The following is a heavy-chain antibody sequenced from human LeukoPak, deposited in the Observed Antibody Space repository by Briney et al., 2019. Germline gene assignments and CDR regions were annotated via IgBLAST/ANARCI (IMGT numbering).Heavy chain of an antibody. V-gene: IGHV3-11*04. CDR2: ISGSGSDI. Sequence: PGESLRLSCVVSGFSFSNSYMTWIRQTPGKGLESLAYISGSGSDIYYADSVKGRFTISRDNAKNSLYLQMNSLRAEDTAVYYCAREWFGDPPRIYWGQGTLVTVSS. CDR1: GFSFSNSY. J-gene: IGHJ4*02. D-gene: IGHD3-10*01. CDR3: AREWFGDPPRIY.